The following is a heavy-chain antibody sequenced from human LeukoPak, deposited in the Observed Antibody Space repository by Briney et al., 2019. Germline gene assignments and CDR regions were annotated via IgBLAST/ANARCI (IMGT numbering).Heavy chain of an antibody. Sequence: SETLSLTCTVSVGSLSTYYWTWIRQTAGKGLECIGRICNSGYTNYIPSLKSRVTMSVDTSKHQFSLKLSSVTAADTALYYCARSRLAAPNWFDSWGQGTLVSVSS. CDR2: ICNSGYT. D-gene: IGHD6-25*01. CDR3: ARSRLAAPNWFDS. V-gene: IGHV4-4*07. CDR1: VGSLSTYY. J-gene: IGHJ5*01.